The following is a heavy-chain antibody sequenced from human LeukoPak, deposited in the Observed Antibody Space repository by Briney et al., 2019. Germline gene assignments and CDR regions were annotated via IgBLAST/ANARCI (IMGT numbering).Heavy chain of an antibody. CDR1: GFTFSSYS. V-gene: IGHV3-21*06. CDR2: ISGTSDYI. CDR3: ARREPQGCSGTSCFAGPVGH. J-gene: IGHJ4*02. D-gene: IGHD2-2*01. Sequence: TAGGSLRLSCAASGFTFSSYSMNWVRQAPGRGLEWVSSISGTSDYIYYADSVKGRFTISRDNGQNSLYLQMNSLRAEDTAVYYCARREPQGCSGTSCFAGPVGHWGQGTLVTVSS.